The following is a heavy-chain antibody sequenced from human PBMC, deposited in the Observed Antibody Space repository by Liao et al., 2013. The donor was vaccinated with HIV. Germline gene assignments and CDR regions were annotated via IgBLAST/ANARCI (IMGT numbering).Heavy chain of an antibody. CDR3: SRGSGYSYGRRNDY. J-gene: IGHJ4*02. D-gene: IGHD5-18*01. CDR1: GGSFSGYY. Sequence: QVQLQQWGAGLLKPSETLSLTCAVYGGSFSGYYWSWIRQPPGKGLEWIGEINHSGSTNYNPSLKSRVTISVDTSKNQFSLKLSSVTAADTAVYYCSRGSGYSYGRRNDYWGQGTLVTVSS. V-gene: IGHV4-34*01. CDR2: INHSGST.